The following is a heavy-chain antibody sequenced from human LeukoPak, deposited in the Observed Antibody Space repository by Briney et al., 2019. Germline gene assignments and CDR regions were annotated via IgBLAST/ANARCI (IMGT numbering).Heavy chain of an antibody. J-gene: IGHJ4*02. D-gene: IGHD3-16*01. CDR3: ARGNPFGHYDPYFDY. V-gene: IGHV3-30*03. Sequence: PGGSLRLSCAASGFTFSSYGMHWVRQAPGKGLEWVAVISYDGSNKYYADSVKGRFTISRDNAKNSLYLQMNSLRAEDTALYYCARGNPFGHYDPYFDYWGQGTLVTVSS. CDR2: ISYDGSNK. CDR1: GFTFSSYG.